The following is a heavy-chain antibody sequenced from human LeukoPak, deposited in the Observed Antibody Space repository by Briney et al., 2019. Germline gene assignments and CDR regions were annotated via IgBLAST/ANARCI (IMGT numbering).Heavy chain of an antibody. CDR2: ISSSGSTI. CDR3: ARDRNWAHTIWDAFDI. CDR1: GFTFSDYY. Sequence: GGSLRLSCAASGFTFSDYYMSWIRQAPGKGLEWVSYISSSGSTIYYAGSVKGRFTISRDNAKNSLYLQMNSLRAEDTAVYYCARDRNWAHTIWDAFDIWGQGTMVTVSS. J-gene: IGHJ3*02. V-gene: IGHV3-11*01. D-gene: IGHD7-27*01.